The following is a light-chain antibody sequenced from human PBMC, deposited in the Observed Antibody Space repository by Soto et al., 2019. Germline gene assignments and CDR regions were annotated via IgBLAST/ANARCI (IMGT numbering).Light chain of an antibody. CDR1: QDISIY. V-gene: IGKV1-27*01. J-gene: IGKJ1*01. CDR2: AAS. CDR3: QKYNSAPQT. Sequence: DIQMTQSPSSLSASVGDRVTITCRASQDISIYLAWYQQKPEKVPKLLIYAASTLQSGVPSRFSGSGSGTDFTLTISSLQPEDFATYYCQKYNSAPQTFGQGTKVEIK.